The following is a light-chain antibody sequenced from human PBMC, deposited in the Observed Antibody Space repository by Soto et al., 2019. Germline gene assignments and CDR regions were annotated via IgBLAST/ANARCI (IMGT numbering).Light chain of an antibody. CDR1: SSDVGGYNY. CDR2: DVT. V-gene: IGLV2-14*01. Sequence: QSALTQPASVSGSPGQSITISCTGTSSDVGGYNYVSWYQQHPGKAPKLMIYDVTNRPSGVSNRFSGSKSVNTASLTISGLQAEDEADYYCSSYTSSSTPLVFGGGTQLTVL. J-gene: IGLJ3*02. CDR3: SSYTSSSTPLV.